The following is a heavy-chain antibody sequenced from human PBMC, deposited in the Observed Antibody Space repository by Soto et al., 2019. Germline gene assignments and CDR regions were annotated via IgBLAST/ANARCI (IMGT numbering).Heavy chain of an antibody. CDR3: ATGITGTKRDYYYYMDV. V-gene: IGHV1-24*01. D-gene: IGHD1-7*01. CDR1: GYTLTELS. J-gene: IGHJ6*03. Sequence: ASVKVSCKVSGYTLTELSMHWVRQAPGKGLEWMGGFDPEDGETIYAQKFQGRVTMTEDTSTDTAYMELSSLRSEDTAVYYCATGITGTKRDYYYYMDVWGKGATVTVSS. CDR2: FDPEDGET.